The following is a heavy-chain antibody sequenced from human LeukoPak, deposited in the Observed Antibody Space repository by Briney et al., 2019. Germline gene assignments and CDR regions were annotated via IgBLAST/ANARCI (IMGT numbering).Heavy chain of an antibody. V-gene: IGHV1-2*02. CDR1: GYTFTGYY. CDR3: ARGSLSLRFLEG. J-gene: IGHJ4*02. Sequence: ASVTVSCTASGYTFTGYYMHWVRQAPGQGLEWMGWINPNSGGTNYAQKLQGRVTMTRDTSISTAYMELSRLRSDDTAVYYCARGSLSLRFLEGWGQGTLVTVSS. D-gene: IGHD3-3*01. CDR2: INPNSGGT.